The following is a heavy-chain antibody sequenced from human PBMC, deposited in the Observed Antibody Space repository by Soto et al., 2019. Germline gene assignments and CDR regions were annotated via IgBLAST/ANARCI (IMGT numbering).Heavy chain of an antibody. V-gene: IGHV1-69*12. CDR3: ARTVYNSGLYHYGMDA. J-gene: IGHJ6*02. CDR2: IIPMFGTA. D-gene: IGHD5-18*01. CDR1: AGTFRSYA. Sequence: QVQLVQSGAEVKKPGSSVKVSCKASAGTFRSYAISWVRQAPGQGLEWMGGIIPMFGTANYAQKFQGRVTITADESTSTAYMELSSLGSEDTAVYYCARTVYNSGLYHYGMDAWGQGTTVTVSS.